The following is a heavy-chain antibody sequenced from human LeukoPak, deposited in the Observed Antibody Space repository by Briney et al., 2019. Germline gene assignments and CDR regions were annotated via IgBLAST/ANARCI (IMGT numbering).Heavy chain of an antibody. J-gene: IGHJ3*01. V-gene: IGHV1-46*01. CDR3: ARVSVTLFGAVIILNAFDV. Sequence: GASVKVSCKASGYTFTNYYIHWVRQAPGQGLECMGIINPSGGSTSYAQKFQGRVTMTTDTSTSTAYMELRSLRSDDTAVYYCARVSVTLFGAVIILNAFDVWGQGTMVTVSS. CDR1: GYTFTNYY. D-gene: IGHD3-3*01. CDR2: INPSGGST.